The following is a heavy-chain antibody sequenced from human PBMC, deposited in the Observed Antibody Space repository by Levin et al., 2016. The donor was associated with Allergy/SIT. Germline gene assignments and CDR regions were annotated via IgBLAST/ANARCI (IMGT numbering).Heavy chain of an antibody. V-gene: IGHV3-15*01. Sequence: GESLKISCAASGFTFSNAWMIWVRQAPGKGLEWVGRIKSKTDGGTTDYAAPVKGRFTISRDDSKNMLYLQMSSLKSEDTAVYYCRAGHRFDPWGQGILVIVSS. CDR2: IKSKTDGGTT. J-gene: IGHJ5*02. CDR1: GFTFSNAW. CDR3: RAGHRFDP.